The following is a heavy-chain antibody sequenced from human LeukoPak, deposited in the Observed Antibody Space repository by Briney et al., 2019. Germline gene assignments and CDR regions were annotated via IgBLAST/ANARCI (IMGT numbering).Heavy chain of an antibody. V-gene: IGHV4-61*08. CDR2: IYYSGST. D-gene: IGHD3-10*01. J-gene: IGHJ4*02. CDR3: ARAEVLPDYYAISGGFDY. Sequence: SQTLSLTCTVSGDSISSGDYYWSWIRQPPGKGLEWIGYIYYSGSTNYNPSLKGRVTISVDTSKNQFSLKLSSVTAADTAVYYCARAEVLPDYYAISGGFDYWGQGTLVTVSS. CDR1: GDSISSGDYY.